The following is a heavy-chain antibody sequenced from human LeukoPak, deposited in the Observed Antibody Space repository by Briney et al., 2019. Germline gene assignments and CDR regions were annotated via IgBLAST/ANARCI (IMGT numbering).Heavy chain of an antibody. D-gene: IGHD6-6*01. CDR1: GGSFSGYY. Sequence: SETLSLTCAVYGGSFSGYYWSWIRQPSGKGLEWIGEINHSGSTNYNPSLKSRVTISVDTSKNQFSLKLSSVTAADTAVYYCARHRGIAARPFDYWGQGTLVTVSS. CDR2: INHSGST. V-gene: IGHV4-34*01. CDR3: ARHRGIAARPFDY. J-gene: IGHJ4*02.